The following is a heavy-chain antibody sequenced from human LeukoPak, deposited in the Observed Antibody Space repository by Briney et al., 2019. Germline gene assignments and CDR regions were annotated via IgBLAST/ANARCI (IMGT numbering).Heavy chain of an antibody. CDR1: GGTFGRYG. J-gene: IGHJ3*02. V-gene: IGHV1-69*01. CDR3: ARDCSGGRCYGAFDI. CDR2: VSPLYGTS. Sequence: SVKVSRKASGGTFGRYGITWLRQAPGQRLEWMGGVSPLYGTSDYAQRFQGRVTISADESTSTASLEVRSLKSEDTAVYYCARDCSGGRCYGAFDIWGQGTLVIVSS. D-gene: IGHD2-15*01.